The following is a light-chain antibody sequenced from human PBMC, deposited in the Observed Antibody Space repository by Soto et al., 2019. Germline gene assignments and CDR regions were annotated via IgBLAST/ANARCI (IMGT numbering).Light chain of an antibody. V-gene: IGLV2-14*03. CDR3: SSYTTSNTRQIV. CDR1: SSDVGGYNY. J-gene: IGLJ1*01. Sequence: QPASVSGSPGQSITISCTGTSSDVGGYNYVSWYQHHPGKAPKLIIYDVTNRPSGVSNPFSGSKSGNTASLTISGLQPEDEADYYCSSYTTSNTRQIVFGTGTKLTVL. CDR2: DVT.